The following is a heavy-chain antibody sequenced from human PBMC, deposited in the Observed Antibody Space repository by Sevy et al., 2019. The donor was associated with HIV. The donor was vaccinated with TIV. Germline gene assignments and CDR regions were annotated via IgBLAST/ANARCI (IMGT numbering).Heavy chain of an antibody. Sequence: GGSLRLSCAAPGFAFSTHAMHWVRQAPGKGLEWVAVISYEGTETFYAASVEGRFTISRDNSKNMLSLQINSLRPEDTAVYYCARDGGYSVKWYPLYWGHGTLVTVSS. CDR3: ARDGGYSVKWYPLY. CDR2: ISYEGTET. D-gene: IGHD1-26*01. V-gene: IGHV3-30-3*01. CDR1: GFAFSTHA. J-gene: IGHJ4*01.